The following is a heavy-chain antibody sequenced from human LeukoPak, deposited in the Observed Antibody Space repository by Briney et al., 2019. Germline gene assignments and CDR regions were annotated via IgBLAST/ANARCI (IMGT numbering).Heavy chain of an antibody. J-gene: IGHJ3*02. V-gene: IGHV1-69*05. CDR2: IIPIFGTA. CDR3: ARGKQQLVKPIKDAFDI. D-gene: IGHD6-13*01. Sequence: EASVKVSCKASGGTFSSYAISWVRQAPGQGLEWMGRIIPIFGTANYAQKFQGRVTITTDESTSTAYMELSSLRSEDTAVYYCARGKQQLVKPIKDAFDIWAKAQWSPSLQ. CDR1: GGTFSSYA.